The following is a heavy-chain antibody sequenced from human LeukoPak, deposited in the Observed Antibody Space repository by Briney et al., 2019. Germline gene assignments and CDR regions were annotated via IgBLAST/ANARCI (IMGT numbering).Heavy chain of an antibody. J-gene: IGHJ4*02. V-gene: IGHV7-4-1*02. CDR3: ASLGPTTVTDY. Sequence: ASVKVSCKASGYTFTSYAMNWVRQAPGQGLEWMGWINTNTGNQTYAQGFTGRFVFSLDTSVSTAYLQISSLKAEDTAVYYCASLGPTTVTDYWGQGTLVTVSS. CDR2: INTNTGNQ. D-gene: IGHD4-17*01. CDR1: GYTFTSYA.